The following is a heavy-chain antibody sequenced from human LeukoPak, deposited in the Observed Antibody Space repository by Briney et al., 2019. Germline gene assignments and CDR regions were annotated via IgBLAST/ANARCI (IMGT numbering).Heavy chain of an antibody. J-gene: IGHJ4*02. CDR1: GMSLSEYY. CDR2: INHGGST. V-gene: IGHV4-34*01. Sequence: SETLSLTCGVSGMSLSEYYWTWIRRSPGKGLEWIGEINHGGSTDYNPSLKSRVTISIDTSKDQFSLKVNSVTAADTGVYYCARRALDYDVAYFYARCSDVWGPGIKVTVTA. D-gene: IGHD3/OR15-3a*01. CDR3: ARRALDYDVAYFYARCSDV.